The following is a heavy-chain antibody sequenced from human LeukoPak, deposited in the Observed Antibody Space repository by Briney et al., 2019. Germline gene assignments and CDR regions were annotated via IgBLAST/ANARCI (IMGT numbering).Heavy chain of an antibody. CDR3: ARVYDGSGSYDY. D-gene: IGHD3-10*01. Sequence: GGSLRLSCAASGFTFSSYAMSWVRQAPGKGLEWVAVISYDGSNKYYADSVKGRFTISRDNSKNTLYLQMNSLRAEDTAVYYCARVYDGSGSYDYWGQGTLVTVSS. V-gene: IGHV3-30-3*01. J-gene: IGHJ4*02. CDR2: ISYDGSNK. CDR1: GFTFSSYA.